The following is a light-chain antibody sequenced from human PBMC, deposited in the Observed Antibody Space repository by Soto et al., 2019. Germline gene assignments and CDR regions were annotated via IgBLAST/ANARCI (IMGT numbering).Light chain of an antibody. V-gene: IGLV1-40*01. J-gene: IGLJ1*01. CDR2: GNS. CDR3: QYYDISLSGHYV. Sequence: QSVLTQPPSVSGAPGQRVTISCTGSSSNIGAGYDVHWYQQLPGTAPKLLIYGNSNRPSGVPDRFSGSKSGTSASLAIPGLQAEDEADYYGQYYDISLSGHYVFGTGTKLTVL. CDR1: SSNIGAGYD.